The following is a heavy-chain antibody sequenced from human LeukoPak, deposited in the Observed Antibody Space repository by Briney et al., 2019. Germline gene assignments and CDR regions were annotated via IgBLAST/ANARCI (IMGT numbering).Heavy chain of an antibody. J-gene: IGHJ4*02. CDR2: ISYDGSNK. CDR1: GFTFSSYG. D-gene: IGHD3-9*01. CDR3: AKGLRYSDN. V-gene: IGHV3-30*18. Sequence: GGSLRLSCASSGFTFSSYGMHWVRQAPGKGLEWVAVISYDGSNKYYAASVKGRFTISRDNSKNTLYLQMNSLRADDTAVYYCAKGLRYSDNWGQGTLVTVTS.